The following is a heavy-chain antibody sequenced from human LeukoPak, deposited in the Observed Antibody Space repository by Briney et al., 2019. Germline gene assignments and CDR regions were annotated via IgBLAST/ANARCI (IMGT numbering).Heavy chain of an antibody. CDR1: GFTFSSYA. V-gene: IGHV3-64D*06. D-gene: IGHD3-22*01. Sequence: PGGSLRLSCSASGFTFSSYAVHWVRQAPGKGLECVSGINGNGGTTYYADSVKGRSTISRDNSKNTLYLQMSSLRDEDTAVYYCVKSSSSAYPNYFDPWGQGTLVTVSS. J-gene: IGHJ5*02. CDR3: VKSSSSAYPNYFDP. CDR2: INGNGGTT.